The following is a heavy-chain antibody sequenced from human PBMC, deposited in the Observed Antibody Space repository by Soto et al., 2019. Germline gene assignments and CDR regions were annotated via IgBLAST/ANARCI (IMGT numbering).Heavy chain of an antibody. CDR1: GFSFSRYA. CDR2: ITGRGGTI. CDR3: EKDDVAGDGLWLVAD. J-gene: IGHJ4*02. Sequence: DVHLLESGGGLVQPGVSLRLSCGASGFSFSRYAMIWFRLVPGKGPKWVSGITGRGGTIDYAASVKGRITIHRDNSKNTVDLQMNSLRAEDTAMYYCEKDDVAGDGLWLVADWGQGTLVTV. D-gene: IGHD2-21*02. V-gene: IGHV3-23*01.